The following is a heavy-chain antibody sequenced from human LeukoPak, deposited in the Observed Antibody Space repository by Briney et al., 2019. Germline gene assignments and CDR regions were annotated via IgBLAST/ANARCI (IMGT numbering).Heavy chain of an antibody. CDR2: IRYDGSNK. Sequence: PGGSLRLSCAASGFTFSSYGMHWVRQAPGKGLEWVAFIRYDGSNKYYADSVKGRFTISRDNSKNTLYLQMNSLRAEDTAVYYCAKGGIAAVNAPDYWGQGTLVTVSS. CDR1: GFTFSSYG. D-gene: IGHD6-13*01. J-gene: IGHJ4*02. V-gene: IGHV3-30*02. CDR3: AKGGIAAVNAPDY.